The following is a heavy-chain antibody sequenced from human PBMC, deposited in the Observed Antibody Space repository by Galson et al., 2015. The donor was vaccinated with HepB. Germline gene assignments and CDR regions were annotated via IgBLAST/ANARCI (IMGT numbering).Heavy chain of an antibody. V-gene: IGHV1-3*01. CDR1: GYTFTSYA. D-gene: IGHD3-22*01. Sequence: SVKVSCKASGYTFTSYAMHWVRQAPGQRLEWMGWINAGNGNTKYSQKFQGRVTITRDTSASTAYMELSSLRSEDTAVYYCARTGIGYYDSSGYLNYWGQGTLVTVSS. CDR2: INAGNGNT. CDR3: ARTGIGYYDSSGYLNY. J-gene: IGHJ4*02.